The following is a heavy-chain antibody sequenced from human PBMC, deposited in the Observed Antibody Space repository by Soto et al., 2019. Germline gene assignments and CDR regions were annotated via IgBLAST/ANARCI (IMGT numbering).Heavy chain of an antibody. CDR3: ARYRSTKYGTGHLDYVDY. CDR1: GGSITNSSYY. Sequence: SETLSLTCTVSGGSITNSSYYWGWIRQPPGKGLEWMGSIYYSGTIYNNPSLKSRVTISVDTSKNQFSLRLSSVTAADTAVYYCARYRSTKYGTGHLDYVDYWGRGTLVT. V-gene: IGHV4-39*01. D-gene: IGHD1-1*01. CDR2: IYYSGTI. J-gene: IGHJ4*02.